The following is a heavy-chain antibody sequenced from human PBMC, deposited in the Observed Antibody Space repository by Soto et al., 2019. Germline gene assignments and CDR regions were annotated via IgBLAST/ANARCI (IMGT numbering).Heavy chain of an antibody. V-gene: IGHV1-18*01. J-gene: IGHJ4*02. Sequence: ASVKVSCKASGYAFTNYGISWVRQAPGQGLEWMGWISAYNGNTNYAQKLQGRVTMTTDTSTSTAYMELRSLRSDDTAVYYCARDLQPAYFDYWGQGTLVTVSS. CDR3: ARDLQPAYFDY. D-gene: IGHD2-2*01. CDR1: GYAFTNYG. CDR2: ISAYNGNT.